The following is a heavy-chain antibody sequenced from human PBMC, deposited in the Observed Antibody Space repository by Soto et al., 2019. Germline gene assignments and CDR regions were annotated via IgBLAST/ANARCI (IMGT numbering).Heavy chain of an antibody. D-gene: IGHD1-26*01. Sequence: QVQVVQSGPEVKKPGASVKVSCKASGYTFTSYGISWVRQAPGQGLEWMGWISADNGQTSYGQKFRGRVTITTDTSTSTDYMELRSLRSDDTGIYYCARDGRKHLWVEGLTAMDVWGQGTSVTVSS. J-gene: IGHJ6*02. CDR1: GYTFTSYG. CDR2: ISADNGQT. V-gene: IGHV1-18*01. CDR3: ARDGRKHLWVEGLTAMDV.